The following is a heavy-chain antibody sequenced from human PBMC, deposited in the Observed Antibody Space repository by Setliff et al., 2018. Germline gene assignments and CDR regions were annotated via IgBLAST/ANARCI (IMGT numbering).Heavy chain of an antibody. J-gene: IGHJ3*02. V-gene: IGHV3-11*04. CDR2: ITSSGNTI. Sequence: SLRLSCAASGFIFSDYYMSWIRQAPGKGLECISYITSSGNTIYYADSVKGRFTISRDNARDSLFLQMSSLRAEDTAVYYCAREVVGAPSTFDIWGQGTMVTVSS. D-gene: IGHD1-26*01. CDR1: GFIFSDYY. CDR3: AREVVGAPSTFDI.